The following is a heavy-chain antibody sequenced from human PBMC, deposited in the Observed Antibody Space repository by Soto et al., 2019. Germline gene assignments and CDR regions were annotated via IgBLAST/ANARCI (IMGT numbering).Heavy chain of an antibody. J-gene: IGHJ6*02. CDR2: ISSNGGST. CDR3: ARVPCGGDCYEYYYYGMDV. D-gene: IGHD2-21*02. CDR1: GFTFSSYA. V-gene: IGHV3-64*01. Sequence: PGGSLRLSCAASGFTFSSYAMHWVRQAPGKGLEYVSAISSNGGSTYYANSVKGRFTISRDNSKNTLYLQMGSLRAEDMAVYYCARVPCGGDCYEYYYYGMDVWGQGTTVTVSS.